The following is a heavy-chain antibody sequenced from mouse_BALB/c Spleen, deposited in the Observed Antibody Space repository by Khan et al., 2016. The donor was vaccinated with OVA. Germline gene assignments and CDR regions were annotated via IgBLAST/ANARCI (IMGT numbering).Heavy chain of an antibody. CDR1: GYTFTNYG. CDR3: ARGASYWYFDV. CDR2: INTYTGEP. V-gene: IGHV9-1*02. J-gene: IGHJ1*01. Sequence: QIQLVQSGPELKKPGETVKISCKASGYTFTNYGMNWVKQAPGKGLKWMGWINTYTGEPTSTDDFKGRFAFSLETSASTAYFQINNLKNEDMATYFCARGASYWYFDVWGAGTTVTVSS.